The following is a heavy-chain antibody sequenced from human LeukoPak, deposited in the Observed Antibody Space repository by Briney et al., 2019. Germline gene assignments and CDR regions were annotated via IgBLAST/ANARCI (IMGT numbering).Heavy chain of an antibody. CDR3: ARGLDRSKTGY. J-gene: IGHJ4*02. CDR2: ISDNEGI. Sequence: PSETLSLTCSVYSESFSGGYWSWIRQPPGKGLDWIGEISDNEGIKYSPSLKSRVTISVDTSKNQFSLKLTSVTAADTAVYYWARGLDRSKTGYWGQGSLVTVSS. V-gene: IGHV4-34*01. D-gene: IGHD3-22*01. CDR1: SESFSGGY.